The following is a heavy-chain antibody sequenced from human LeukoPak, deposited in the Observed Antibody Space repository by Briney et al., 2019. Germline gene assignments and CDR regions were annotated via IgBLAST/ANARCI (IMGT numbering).Heavy chain of an antibody. CDR3: AKEPITMIRGAPFDY. V-gene: IGHV3-23*01. CDR1: GFTFSSYA. Sequence: GGSLRLSCAASGFTFSSYAMNWVRQAPGKGLEWVSVISGSGGSTYYADSVKGRFTIPRDNSKNTLYLQMNSLRAEDTAVYYCAKEPITMIRGAPFDYWGQGTLVTVSS. J-gene: IGHJ4*02. CDR2: ISGSGGST. D-gene: IGHD3-10*01.